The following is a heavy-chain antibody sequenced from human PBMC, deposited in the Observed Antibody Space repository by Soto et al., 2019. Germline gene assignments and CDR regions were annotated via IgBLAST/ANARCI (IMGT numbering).Heavy chain of an antibody. CDR1: GFNFSNYD. CDR3: ASGYCSGVSCDPYYFDY. D-gene: IGHD2-15*01. CDR2: ISGSGGST. J-gene: IGHJ4*02. V-gene: IGHV3-23*01. Sequence: GGSLRLSWLASGFNFSNYDMNWVRQAPGQGLEWVSVISGSGGSTYYADSVKGRFTISRDNSKNTLYLQMNSLRAEDTAVYYCASGYCSGVSCDPYYFDYLGQGILVTGSS.